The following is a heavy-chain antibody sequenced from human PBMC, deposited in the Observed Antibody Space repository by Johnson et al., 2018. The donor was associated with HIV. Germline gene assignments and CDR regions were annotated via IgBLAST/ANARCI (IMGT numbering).Heavy chain of an antibody. CDR3: ARDRAEVDDPNECFDI. CDR2: ISDDGSSK. J-gene: IGHJ3*02. V-gene: IGHV3-30*04. Sequence: QVQLVESGGGVVQPGRSLRISCAASGFTLSRYAVHWVRQAPGKGLDWVAVISDDGSSKYYADFVKGRFTISRDNSKNTVYLQMNRLRAEDTAVYYCARDRAEVDDPNECFDIWGQGTVVTGSS. D-gene: IGHD2-8*01. CDR1: GFTLSRYA.